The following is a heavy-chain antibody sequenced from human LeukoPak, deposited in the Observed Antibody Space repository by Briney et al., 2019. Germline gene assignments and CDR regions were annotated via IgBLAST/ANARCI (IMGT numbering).Heavy chain of an antibody. Sequence: GGALRLSCAASGFTFSDYTMKWVRQAPGKGLEWGSSISSSSSYIYYADSVKGRFTISRDNAKNELYLQMNSLRAEDTAVYYCARFLKTGYWAQYYYFDLWGRGTLVTVSS. V-gene: IGHV3-21*01. CDR3: ARFLKTGYWAQYYYFDL. J-gene: IGHJ2*01. CDR2: ISSSSSYI. CDR1: GFTFSDYT. D-gene: IGHD3-9*01.